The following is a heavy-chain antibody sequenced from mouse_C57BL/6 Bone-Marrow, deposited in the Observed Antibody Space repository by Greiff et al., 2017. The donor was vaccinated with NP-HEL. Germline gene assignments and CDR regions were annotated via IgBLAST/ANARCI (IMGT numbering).Heavy chain of an antibody. CDR2: ISNGGGST. D-gene: IGHD1-1*01. CDR1: GFTFSDYY. J-gene: IGHJ1*03. Sequence: EVNLVESGGGLVQPGGSLKLSCAASGFTFSDYYMYWVRQTPEKRLEWVAYISNGGGSTYYPDTVKGRFPISSDHAKNTLYLTMSRLKSEDTAMYYCARQGGSTVVATDWYFDVWGTGTTVTVSS. V-gene: IGHV5-12*01. CDR3: ARQGGSTVVATDWYFDV.